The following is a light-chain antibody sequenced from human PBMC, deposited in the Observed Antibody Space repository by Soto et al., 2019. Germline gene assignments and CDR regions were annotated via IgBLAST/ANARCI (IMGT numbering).Light chain of an antibody. CDR1: QSVTARY. V-gene: IGKV3-20*01. CDR2: GAS. CDR3: QQYGGLPT. Sequence: EIVVAQSPGTLSLSPGDTATLSCTASQSVTARYVAWYQQKPGQTPRLLIFGASHRVTGIPDRFSGSGSGTDFTLTISRLEPEDFAVYYCQQYGGLPTFGQGTTLEIK. J-gene: IGKJ2*01.